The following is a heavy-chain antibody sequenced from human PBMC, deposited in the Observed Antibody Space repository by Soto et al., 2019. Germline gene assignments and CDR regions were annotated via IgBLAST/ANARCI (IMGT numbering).Heavy chain of an antibody. CDR1: GFSLSDYA. V-gene: IGHV3-48*02. J-gene: IGHJ6*02. Sequence: PGGPLRLSCVACGFSLSDYAVNWVSQAPGKGLEWVSFISSDSRTIYYADSVEGRFTVSRDNARNSVSLQMDSLRDEDAAVYYCARIKLVEWFFINVDVYDMDVWGQGTPVTVSS. CDR3: ARIKLVEWFFINVDVYDMDV. D-gene: IGHD3-3*01. CDR2: ISSDSRTI.